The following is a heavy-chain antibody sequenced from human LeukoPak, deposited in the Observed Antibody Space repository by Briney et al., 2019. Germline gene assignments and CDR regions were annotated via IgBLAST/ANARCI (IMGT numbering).Heavy chain of an antibody. CDR2: ISYTGTT. Sequence: SETLSLTCTASGGSISSSAYYWGWIRPPPGKGLEWIATISYTGTTYSDPPLKSRVPISVDTSTNHLSLKLPSVTAADTAFYSFARGPSTRGWSSFDYWGQGTLVTVSS. V-gene: IGHV4-39*02. J-gene: IGHJ4*02. D-gene: IGHD6-19*01. CDR3: ARGPSTRGWSSFDY. CDR1: GGSISSSAYY.